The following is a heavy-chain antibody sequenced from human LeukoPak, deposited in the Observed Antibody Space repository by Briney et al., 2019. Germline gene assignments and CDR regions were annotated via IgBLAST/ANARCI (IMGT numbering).Heavy chain of an antibody. CDR2: ISGSGGTT. Sequence: GGSLRLSCAASGFTFSNYAMSWVRQAPGKGLEWVSAISGSGGTTYYADSVKGRFTISRDNSKNTLYLQMNSLRAEDTAAYYCARDRCTNGVCYDFDYWGQGTLVTVSS. V-gene: IGHV3-23*01. J-gene: IGHJ4*02. D-gene: IGHD2-8*01. CDR3: ARDRCTNGVCYDFDY. CDR1: GFTFSNYA.